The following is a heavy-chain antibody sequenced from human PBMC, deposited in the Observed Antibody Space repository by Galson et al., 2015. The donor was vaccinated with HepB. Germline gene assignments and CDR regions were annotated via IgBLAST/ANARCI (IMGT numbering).Heavy chain of an antibody. Sequence: SVKVSCKASGYTFTSHAMNWVRQAPGQGLEWMGWINTNTGNPTYAQGFTGRFVFSLDTSVSTAYLQISSLKAEDTAVYYCARDVYCSSTSCNVYYYYYGMDVWGQGTTVTVSS. CDR2: INTNTGNP. V-gene: IGHV7-4-1*02. CDR3: ARDVYCSSTSCNVYYYYYGMDV. D-gene: IGHD2-2*01. CDR1: GYTFTSHA. J-gene: IGHJ6*02.